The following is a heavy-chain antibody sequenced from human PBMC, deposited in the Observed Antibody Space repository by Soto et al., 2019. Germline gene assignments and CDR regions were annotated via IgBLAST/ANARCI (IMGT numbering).Heavy chain of an antibody. D-gene: IGHD5-12*01. J-gene: IGHJ4*02. CDR1: GYTFTNHG. V-gene: IGHV1-18*04. CDR2: VSGYNDKT. CDR3: ARDFYPVAYFVDY. Sequence: QVQLVQSGAELKKPGASVKVSCKASGYTFTNHGISWVRQAPGQGLEWVGWVSGYNDKTKSAQKFQGRVSMTIDTSTNTAYMELRCLRSDDTAVYFCARDFYPVAYFVDYWGQGTLVTVSS.